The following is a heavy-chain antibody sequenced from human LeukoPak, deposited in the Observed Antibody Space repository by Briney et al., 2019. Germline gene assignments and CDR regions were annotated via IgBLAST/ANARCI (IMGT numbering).Heavy chain of an antibody. CDR3: ARVVDFWSGHFDY. V-gene: IGHV1-46*01. Sequence: ASVKVSCKASGYTFTSFYMHWVRQAPGQGLDWIGVLNPGGGSTSYAQKFQGRVTMTRDTSTSTVYMELSSLRSEDTAVYYCARVVDFWSGHFDYWGQGTLVTVSS. J-gene: IGHJ4*02. CDR1: GYTFTSFY. CDR2: LNPGGGST. D-gene: IGHD3-3*01.